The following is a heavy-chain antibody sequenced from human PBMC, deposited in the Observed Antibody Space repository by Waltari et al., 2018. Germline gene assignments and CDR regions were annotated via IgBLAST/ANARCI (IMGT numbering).Heavy chain of an antibody. CDR2: ISSSGTSI. J-gene: IGHJ4*02. D-gene: IGHD1-20*01. V-gene: IGHV3-48*03. CDR3: ARAAITGTGFDF. CDR1: GFTFTTYE. Sequence: EMQLVESGGGLVQPGGSLRLSRAASGFTFTTYEMNWVRQAPGKGLEWISYISSSGTSIYYADSVKGRFTISRDNAQDSLYLQMNSLRAEDTAVYYCARAAITGTGFDFWGQGSLVTVSS.